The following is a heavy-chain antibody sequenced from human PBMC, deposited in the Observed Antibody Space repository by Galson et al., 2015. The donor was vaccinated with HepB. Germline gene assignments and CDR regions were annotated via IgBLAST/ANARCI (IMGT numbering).Heavy chain of an antibody. J-gene: IGHJ6*03. CDR1: GYTFTSYY. CDR2: INPSGGST. D-gene: IGHD1-26*01. Sequence: SVKVSCKASGYTFTSYYMHWVRQAPGQGLEWMGIINPSGGSTSYAQKFQGRVTMTRDTSTSTVYMELSSLRSEDTAVYYCASGSYFPYYYYYYMDVWGKGTTVTVSS. V-gene: IGHV1-46*03. CDR3: ASGSYFPYYYYYYMDV.